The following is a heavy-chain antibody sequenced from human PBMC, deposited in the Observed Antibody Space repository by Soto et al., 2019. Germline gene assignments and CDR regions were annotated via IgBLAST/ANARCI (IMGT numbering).Heavy chain of an antibody. CDR1: GDTFNFYS. V-gene: IGHV1-69*02. D-gene: IGHD3-10*01. J-gene: IGHJ4*02. CDR2: VNPIVSMS. CDR3: ASSYGSGYRDFDS. Sequence: QVQLVQSGAEVKRPGSSVKVSCKASGDTFNFYSINWVRQAPGLGLEWMGRVNPIVSMSNYAQKFQGRVTMTADKSTSTVYMDLSSLRSEDTAIYYCASSYGSGYRDFDSWGQGALVTVSS.